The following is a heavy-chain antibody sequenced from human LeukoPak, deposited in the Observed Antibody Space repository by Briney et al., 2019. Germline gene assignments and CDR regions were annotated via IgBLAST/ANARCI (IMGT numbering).Heavy chain of an antibody. CDR1: GGSISSYY. J-gene: IGHJ4*02. Sequence: SSETLSLTCTVSGGSISSYYWSWIRQPPGKGLEWIGSIYYSGSTYYNPSLKSRVTISVDTSKNQFSLKLSSVTAADTAVYYCARRVVAAAYIDYWGQGTLVTVSS. CDR2: IYYSGST. V-gene: IGHV4-39*01. CDR3: ARRVVAAAYIDY. D-gene: IGHD5-12*01.